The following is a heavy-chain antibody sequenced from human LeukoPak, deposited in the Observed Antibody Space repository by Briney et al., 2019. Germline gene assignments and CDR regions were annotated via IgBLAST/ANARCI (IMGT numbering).Heavy chain of an antibody. J-gene: IGHJ6*02. CDR3: AKGRAMVRGVSRQYYYYYGMDV. CDR1: GFTFSSYA. CDR2: ISGSGGST. D-gene: IGHD3-10*01. V-gene: IGHV3-23*01. Sequence: GGSLRLSCAAFGFTFSSYAMSWVRQAPGKGLEWVSAISGSGGSTYYADSVKGRFTISRDNSKNTLYLQMNSLRAEDTAVYYCAKGRAMVRGVSRQYYYYYGMDVWGQGTTVTVSS.